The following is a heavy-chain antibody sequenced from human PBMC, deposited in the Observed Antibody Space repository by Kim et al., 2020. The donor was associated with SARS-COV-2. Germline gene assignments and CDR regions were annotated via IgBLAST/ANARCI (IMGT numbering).Heavy chain of an antibody. Sequence: SETLSLTCDVYDASFSGFHWSWIRQPPGKGLEWIGEINHSGNTNCNPSLKSRVAISIDTSRSQFSLKLRSVTAADTAVYYCARGRAGVVPSPILGNGPHYDYYAMDVWGQGTTVTVSS. CDR2: INHSGNT. CDR3: ARGRAGVVPSPILGNGPHYDYYAMDV. J-gene: IGHJ6*02. V-gene: IGHV4-34*01. D-gene: IGHD2-2*02. CDR1: DASFSGFH.